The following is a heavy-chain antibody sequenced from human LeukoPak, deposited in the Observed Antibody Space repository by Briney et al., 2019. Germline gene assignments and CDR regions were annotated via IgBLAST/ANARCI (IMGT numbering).Heavy chain of an antibody. CDR1: AFTFSRYW. Sequence: GGSLRLSCAASAFTFSRYWMTWVRQAPGKGLEWVASIKEDGSEKYYVDSVKGRFSISRDNTKNSLYLQMNSLRAEDTAVYYCARGGYTSSWYISRDYWGQGTLVIVSS. CDR2: IKEDGSEK. D-gene: IGHD6-13*01. J-gene: IGHJ4*02. V-gene: IGHV3-7*01. CDR3: ARGGYTSSWYISRDY.